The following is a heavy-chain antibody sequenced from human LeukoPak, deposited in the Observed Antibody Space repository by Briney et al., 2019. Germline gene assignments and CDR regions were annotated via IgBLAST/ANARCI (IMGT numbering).Heavy chain of an antibody. V-gene: IGHV3-23*01. CDR2: TSGGTT. D-gene: IGHD3-10*01. Sequence: PGGSLRLSCAASGFTISTYGMSWVRQAPGKGLEWVSSTSGGTTYYADSVKGRFTISRDNSKNTVSLQMNSLRAEDTDCAKSVYHSGNYWGQGTLVTVSS. J-gene: IGHJ4*02. CDR1: GFTISTYG. CDR3: VYHSGNY.